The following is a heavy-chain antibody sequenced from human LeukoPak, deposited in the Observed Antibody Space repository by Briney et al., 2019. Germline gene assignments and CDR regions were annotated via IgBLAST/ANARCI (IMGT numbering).Heavy chain of an antibody. J-gene: IGHJ4*02. V-gene: IGHV3-7*04. CDR2: IKPDGSEI. Sequence: GGSLRLSCAASGSTFSRFWMSWVRQAPGKGLEWVANIKPDGSEIYYVDSVKGRFTISRDNAKNTLYLQLNSLRAEDTAVYYCARDHESNGCSVRFEYWGQGTLITVSS. D-gene: IGHD3-22*01. CDR1: GSTFSRFW. CDR3: ARDHESNGCSVRFEY.